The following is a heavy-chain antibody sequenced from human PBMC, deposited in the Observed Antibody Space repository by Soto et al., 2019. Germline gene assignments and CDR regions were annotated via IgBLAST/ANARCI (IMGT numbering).Heavy chain of an antibody. V-gene: IGHV2-5*02. D-gene: IGHD2-2*01. CDR2: IYWDDDK. CDR1: GFSLSTSGVG. CDR3: AHSQVEYQLPPSYYYYYYMDV. J-gene: IGHJ6*03. Sequence: SGPTLVKPTQTLTLTCTFSGFSLSTSGVGVGWIRQPPGKALEWLALIYWDDDKRYSPSLKSRLTITKDTSKNQVVLTMTNMDPVDTATYYCAHSQVEYQLPPSYYYYYYMDVWGKGTTVTVSS.